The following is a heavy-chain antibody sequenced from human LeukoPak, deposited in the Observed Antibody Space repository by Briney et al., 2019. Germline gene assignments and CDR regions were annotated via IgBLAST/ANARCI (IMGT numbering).Heavy chain of an antibody. CDR1: GFTFSSYE. V-gene: IGHV3-7*01. J-gene: IGHJ3*02. CDR3: ARGGGATIHSFDAFDI. Sequence: PGGSLRLSCAASGFTFSSYEMNWVRQAPGKGLEWVANIKQDGSEKYYVDSVKGRFTISRDNAKNSLYLQMNSLRAEDTAVYYCARGGGATIHSFDAFDIWGQGTMVTVSS. CDR2: IKQDGSEK. D-gene: IGHD5-12*01.